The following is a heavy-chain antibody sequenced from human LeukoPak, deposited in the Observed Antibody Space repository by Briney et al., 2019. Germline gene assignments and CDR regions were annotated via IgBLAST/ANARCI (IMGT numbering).Heavy chain of an antibody. Sequence: GGSLRLSCTASGFTFGDYAMSWVRQAPGKGLEWVGFIRSKAYGATTEYAASVKGRFTISRDDSKSIAYLQMNSLKTEDTAVYFCTRDVVRSGSGLSVPWGQGTLVTVSS. J-gene: IGHJ5*02. D-gene: IGHD3-3*01. V-gene: IGHV3-49*04. CDR1: GFTFGDYA. CDR3: TRDVVRSGSGLSVP. CDR2: IRSKAYGATT.